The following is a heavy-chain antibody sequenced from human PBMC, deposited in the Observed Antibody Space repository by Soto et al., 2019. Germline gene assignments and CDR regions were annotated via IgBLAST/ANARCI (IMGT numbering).Heavy chain of an antibody. CDR1: GGTFSSYA. Sequence: SVKVSCKASGGTFSSYAISWVRQAPGQGLEWMGGIIPISDTTNYAQKFQGRVTITADESTSTAYMELSSLRSEDTAVYYCARSQGSSTSLEIYYYYYYGMDAWGQATTVTVSS. J-gene: IGHJ6*02. D-gene: IGHD2-2*01. V-gene: IGHV1-69*13. CDR3: ARSQGSSTSLEIYYYYYYGMDA. CDR2: IIPISDTT.